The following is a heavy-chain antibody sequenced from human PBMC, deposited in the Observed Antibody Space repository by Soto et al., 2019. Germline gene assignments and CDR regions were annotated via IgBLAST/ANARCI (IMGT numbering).Heavy chain of an antibody. V-gene: IGHV1-69*13. CDR2: IIPIFGTA. CDR3: ARGKGAFDAFDI. D-gene: IGHD1-26*01. J-gene: IGHJ3*02. Sequence: SXKVSFKASGGTXISYAIRLVRQAPGQGLEWMGGIIPIFGTANYAQKFQGRVTITADESTSTAYMEMSSLRSEDKAVYYCARGKGAFDAFDIWGQGTMVTVSS. CDR1: GGTXISYA.